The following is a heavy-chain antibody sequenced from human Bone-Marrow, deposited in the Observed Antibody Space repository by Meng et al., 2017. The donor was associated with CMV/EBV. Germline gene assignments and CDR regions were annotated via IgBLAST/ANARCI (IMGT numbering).Heavy chain of an antibody. D-gene: IGHD2-2*01. Sequence: SGLTFSSYGMHWVRQAAGKGLEWVAVISYDGSNKYYADSVKGRFTISRDNSKNTLYLQMNSLRAEDTAVYYCAKGRRVPAATYIDYWGQGTLVTVSS. J-gene: IGHJ4*02. V-gene: IGHV3-30*18. CDR3: AKGRRVPAATYIDY. CDR2: ISYDGSNK. CDR1: GLTFSSYG.